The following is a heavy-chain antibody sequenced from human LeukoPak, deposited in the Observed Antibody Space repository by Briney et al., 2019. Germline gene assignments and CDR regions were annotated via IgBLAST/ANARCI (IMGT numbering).Heavy chain of an antibody. D-gene: IGHD3-9*01. V-gene: IGHV4-61*10. CDR1: GGSIRSGSHL. Sequence: ASETLSLTCTVSGGSIRSGSHLLSWIRQPAGKGLEWIGYVHFSGRTNYNPSLKSRVTISLDTSKNQFSLKLTSVTAADTAVYYCARLLPTSLTGLSYNYHYMDVWGKGTTVTVSS. CDR3: ARLLPTSLTGLSYNYHYMDV. J-gene: IGHJ6*03. CDR2: VHFSGRT.